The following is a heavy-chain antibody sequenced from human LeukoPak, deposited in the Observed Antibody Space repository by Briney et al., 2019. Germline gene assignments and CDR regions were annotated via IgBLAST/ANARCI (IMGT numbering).Heavy chain of an antibody. CDR3: AKDPIFSGSYGVFDS. J-gene: IGHJ4*02. CDR1: GFTFSNYW. CDR2: IIDSGNSL. Sequence: GGSLRLSCAASGFTFSNYWMSWVRQAPGKGLEWVSTIIDSGNSLYYADSVEGRFTISRDNSKNTLYLQMNSLRAGDTAVYYCAKDPIFSGSYGVFDSWGQGTLVTVSS. V-gene: IGHV3-23*01. D-gene: IGHD1-26*01.